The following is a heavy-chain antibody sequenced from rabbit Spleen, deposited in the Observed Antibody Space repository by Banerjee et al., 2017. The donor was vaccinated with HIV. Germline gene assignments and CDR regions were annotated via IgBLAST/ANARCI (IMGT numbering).Heavy chain of an antibody. CDR3: ARDTSSSFSSYGMDL. CDR2: IEAGSSGFT. V-gene: IGHV1S40*01. Sequence: QSLEESGGDLVKLGASLTLTCKASGVSFSVSSYMCWVRQAPGKGLEWIACIEAGSSGFTYFASWAKGRFTISKTSSTTVTLQMTSLTAADTATYFCARDTSSSFSSYGMDLWGPGTLVTVS. J-gene: IGHJ6*01. CDR1: GVSFSVSSY. D-gene: IGHD1-1*01.